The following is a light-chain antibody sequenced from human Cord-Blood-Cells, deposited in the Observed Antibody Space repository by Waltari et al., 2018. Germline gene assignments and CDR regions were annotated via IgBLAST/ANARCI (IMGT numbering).Light chain of an antibody. CDR2: SNN. CDR3: AAWDDSLNGPV. Sequence: QSVLTPPPSASGTPGQRVTISCSGISSTIGSNPVHSYHKLPGTAPKLLIYSNNQRPSGVPDRFSGSKSGTSASLAISGLQSEDEADYYCAAWDDSLNGPVFGGGTKLTVL. CDR1: SSTIGSNP. J-gene: IGLJ2*01. V-gene: IGLV1-44*01.